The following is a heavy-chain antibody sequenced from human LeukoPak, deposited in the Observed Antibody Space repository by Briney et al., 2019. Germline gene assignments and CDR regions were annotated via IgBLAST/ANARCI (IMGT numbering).Heavy chain of an antibody. Sequence: PSETLSLTCAVYGGSFSGYYWSWIRQPPGKGLEWIGEINHSGSINYNPSLKSRVTISVDTSKNQFSLKLSSVTAADTAVYYCARGTRTFDPWGQGTLVTVSS. J-gene: IGHJ5*02. CDR2: INHSGSI. V-gene: IGHV4-34*01. CDR3: ARGTRTFDP. CDR1: GGSFSGYY.